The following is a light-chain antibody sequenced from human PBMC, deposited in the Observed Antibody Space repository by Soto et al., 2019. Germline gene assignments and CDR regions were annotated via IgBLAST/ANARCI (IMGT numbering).Light chain of an antibody. J-gene: IGLJ1*01. CDR3: CSYAGSSTYV. CDR1: SSDVGSYNL. Sequence: SVLTQPASVSGSPGQSITISCPGTSSDVGSYNLVSWYQQHPGKAPKLMIYAGSTRPSGVSNRFSGSKSGNTASLTISGLQAEDEADYYCCSYAGSSTYVFGTGTKVTV. CDR2: AGS. V-gene: IGLV2-23*01.